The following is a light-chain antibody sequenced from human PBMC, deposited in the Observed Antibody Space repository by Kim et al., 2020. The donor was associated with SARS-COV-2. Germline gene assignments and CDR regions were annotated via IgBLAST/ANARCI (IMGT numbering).Light chain of an antibody. V-gene: IGLV1-44*01. CDR1: ISNIGTNT. J-gene: IGLJ2*01. CDR3: AAWDDSRTVL. CDR2: SNN. Sequence: ELTQPPSASGTPGQRVTISCSGSISNIGTNTVNWYQQLPGTAPKLLIYSNNQRPSGVPDRFSGSKSGTSASLAISGLQSDDEADYYCAAWDDSRTVLFGGGTHLTVL.